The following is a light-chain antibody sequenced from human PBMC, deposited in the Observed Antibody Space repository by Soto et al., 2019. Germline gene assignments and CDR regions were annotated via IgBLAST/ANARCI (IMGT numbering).Light chain of an antibody. CDR3: QQYEKWPYT. V-gene: IGKV3-15*01. Sequence: DIVLTQSPATLSLSPGDRVTLSCRASQTVGRFLSWYQHSPGQGPRLLMFGASTRAAGVPARFSGSKSGTEFNLTISSLQSEDFAVYYCQQYEKWPYTIGQGTKLDI. J-gene: IGKJ2*01. CDR2: GAS. CDR1: QTVGRF.